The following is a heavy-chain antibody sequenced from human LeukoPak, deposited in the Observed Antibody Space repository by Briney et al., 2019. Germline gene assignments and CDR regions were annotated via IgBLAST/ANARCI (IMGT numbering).Heavy chain of an antibody. CDR2: IYYSGST. CDR1: GGSISSYY. D-gene: IGHD3-22*01. V-gene: IGHV4-59*08. J-gene: IGHJ4*02. CDR3: ARGVSNDSSGSFDY. Sequence: SETLSLTCTVSGGSISSYYWSWIRQPPGKGLEWIGYIYYSGSTNYNPSLKSRVTISVDTSKNQFSLKLSSVTAADTAVYYCARGVSNDSSGSFDYWGQGTLVTVSS.